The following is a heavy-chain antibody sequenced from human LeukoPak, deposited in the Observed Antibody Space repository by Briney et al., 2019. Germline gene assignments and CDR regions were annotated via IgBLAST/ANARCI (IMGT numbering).Heavy chain of an antibody. D-gene: IGHD4-23*01. CDR1: GGSISSSS. Sequence: ETLSLTCTVSGGSISSSSYYWGWIRQPPGKGLEWVSYISSGSSAIYYADSVKGRFTISRDNAKNSLYLQMNSLRAEDTAVYYCARHYGGNSASGYWGQGTLVTVSS. CDR2: ISSGSSAI. J-gene: IGHJ4*02. CDR3: ARHYGGNSASGY. V-gene: IGHV3-48*01.